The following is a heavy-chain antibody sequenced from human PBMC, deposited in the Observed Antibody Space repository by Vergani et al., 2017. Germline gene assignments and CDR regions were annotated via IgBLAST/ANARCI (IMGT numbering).Heavy chain of an antibody. CDR2: IKSNTDGGTT. CDR3: TTAGWNRHPNCYCALDI. J-gene: IGHJ6*04. V-gene: IGHV3-15*01. D-gene: IGHD2-15*01. CDR1: GFTFSNAW. Sequence: EVQLVESGGGLVKPGGSLRLSCAASGFTFSNAWMTWVRQAPGRGLEWVGRIKSNTDGGTTHYAAPVKGRFTISRDDSENTLYLQMNSLKSEDTAVYYCTTAGWNRHPNCYCALDIWGKGTMVTVSS.